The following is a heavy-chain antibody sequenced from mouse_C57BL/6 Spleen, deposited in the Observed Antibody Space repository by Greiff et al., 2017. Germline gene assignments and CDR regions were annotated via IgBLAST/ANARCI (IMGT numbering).Heavy chain of an antibody. V-gene: IGHV3-6*01. CDR2: ISYDGSN. J-gene: IGHJ3*01. CDR1: GYSITSGYY. Sequence: EVKLMESGPGLVKPSQSLSLTCSVTGYSITSGYYWNWIRQFPGNKLEWMGYISYDGSNNYNPSLKNRISITRDTSKNQFFLKLNSVTTEDTATYYCASGYDPAWFAYWGQGTLVTVSA. CDR3: ASGYDPAWFAY. D-gene: IGHD2-3*01.